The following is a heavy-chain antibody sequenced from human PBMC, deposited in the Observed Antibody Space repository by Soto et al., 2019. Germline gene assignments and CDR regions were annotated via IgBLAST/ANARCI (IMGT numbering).Heavy chain of an antibody. Sequence: QVQLVQSGAEVKKPGSSVKVSCKASGGTFSNYTINWVRQAPGQGLEWMGGIIPILGIANYAQKLQGRVTISADKSTSTAYMELSSLRSEDTAVYYCASRPHCSTMSCYDYFYYMDVWGKGTTVIVSS. CDR1: GGTFSNYT. J-gene: IGHJ6*03. V-gene: IGHV1-69*02. CDR3: ASRPHCSTMSCYDYFYYMDV. CDR2: IIPILGIA. D-gene: IGHD2-2*01.